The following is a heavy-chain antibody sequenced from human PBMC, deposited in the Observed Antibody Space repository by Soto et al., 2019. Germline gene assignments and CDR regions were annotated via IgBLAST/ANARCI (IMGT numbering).Heavy chain of an antibody. CDR1: GGSISSSSYY. J-gene: IGHJ6*02. CDR2: IYYSGST. V-gene: IGHV4-39*01. D-gene: IGHD2-21*01. Sequence: SETLSLTCTVSGGSISSSSYYWGWIRQPPGKGLEWIGSIYYSGSTYYNPSLKSRVTISVDTSKNQFSLKLSSVTAADTAVYYCARHPQFRFYYYGMDVWGQGTTVTVSS. CDR3: ARHPQFRFYYYGMDV.